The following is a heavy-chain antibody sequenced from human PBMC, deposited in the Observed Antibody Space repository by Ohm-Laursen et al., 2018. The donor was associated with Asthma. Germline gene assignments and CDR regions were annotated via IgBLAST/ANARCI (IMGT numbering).Heavy chain of an antibody. CDR1: GFTFRSYA. Sequence: SLRLSCSASGFTFRSYAMHWVRQAPGKGLEWVAVGGSYYDGGLKYYADSVNGRFTVSRDDSKNTLYLQMNSLRPDDTAVYYCARGGFYSSSFGNWFDPWGQGTLVTVSS. V-gene: IGHV3-30-3*01. CDR3: ARGGFYSSSFGNWFDP. D-gene: IGHD6-19*01. CDR2: GGSYYDGGLK. J-gene: IGHJ5*02.